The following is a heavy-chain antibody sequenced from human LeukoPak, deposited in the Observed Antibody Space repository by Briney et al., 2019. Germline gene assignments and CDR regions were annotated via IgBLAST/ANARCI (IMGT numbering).Heavy chain of an antibody. D-gene: IGHD6-13*01. J-gene: IGHJ4*02. CDR1: GYTLTELS. Sequence: ASVKVSRKVSGYTLTELSMQWVRQAPGRWLEWMGGFDPEDGETIYAQKFQGRVTMTEDTSTDTAYMELSSLRSEDTAVYYCATGSSSWYYFDYWGQGTLVTVSS. CDR2: FDPEDGET. CDR3: ATGSSSWYYFDY. V-gene: IGHV1-24*01.